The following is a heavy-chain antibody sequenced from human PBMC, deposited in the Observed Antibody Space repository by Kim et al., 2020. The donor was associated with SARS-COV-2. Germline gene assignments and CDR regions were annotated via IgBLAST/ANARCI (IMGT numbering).Heavy chain of an antibody. CDR3: SIEHSMCYGSVSYGVCDS. Sequence: SETLSLTCTVSGGSISSYYLRWIRQPPGKGLEWIGYIYYRGSNHYNPSSKNRVSISVNTSKTQLSLMLISVTPAATAAYSCSIEHSMCYGSVSYGVCDS. V-gene: IGHV4-59*12. J-gene: IGHJ5*01. D-gene: IGHD3-10*01. CDR1: GGSISSYY. CDR2: IYYRGSN.